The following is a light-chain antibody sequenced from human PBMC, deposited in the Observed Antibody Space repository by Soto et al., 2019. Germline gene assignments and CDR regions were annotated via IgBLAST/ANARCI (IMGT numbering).Light chain of an antibody. J-gene: IGLJ2*01. CDR2: KND. V-gene: IGLV1-47*01. Sequence: QSVLTQPPSASGTPGQRVTISRSGSDSNIGRSHVHWYHQLPRTAPKLLIYKNDQRPSGVPDRFSGSKSGTSASLAISGLRSEDEADYYCAAWDDRLSGPVFGGGTKLTVL. CDR3: AAWDDRLSGPV. CDR1: DSNIGRSH.